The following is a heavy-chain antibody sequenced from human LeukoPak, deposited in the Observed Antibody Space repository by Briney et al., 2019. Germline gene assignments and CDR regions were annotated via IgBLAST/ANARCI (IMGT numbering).Heavy chain of an antibody. J-gene: IGHJ4*02. CDR1: GFTVSSNY. D-gene: IGHD5-18*01. CDR2: IYSGGST. V-gene: IGHV3-53*04. Sequence: GGSLRLSCAASGFTVSSNYLSWVRQAPGKGLEWVSVIYSGGSTYYADSVKGRFTISRHNSKNTLYLQMNSLRAEDTAVYYCARVSPGYSYGFDYWGQGTLVTVSS. CDR3: ARVSPGYSYGFDY.